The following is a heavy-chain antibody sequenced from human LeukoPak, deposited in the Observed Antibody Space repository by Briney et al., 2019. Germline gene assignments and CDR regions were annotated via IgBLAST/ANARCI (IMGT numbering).Heavy chain of an antibody. V-gene: IGHV4-59*01. CDR1: GGSISSYY. J-gene: IGHJ6*02. D-gene: IGHD1-26*01. CDR3: ARMSGSYYRSYYYYGMDV. Sequence: SETLSLTCTVSGGSISSYYWSWIRQPPGKGLEWIGYIYYSGGTNYNPSLKSRVTISVDTSKNQFSLKLSSVTAADTAAYYCARMSGSYYRSYYYYGMDVWGQGTTVTVSS. CDR2: IYYSGGT.